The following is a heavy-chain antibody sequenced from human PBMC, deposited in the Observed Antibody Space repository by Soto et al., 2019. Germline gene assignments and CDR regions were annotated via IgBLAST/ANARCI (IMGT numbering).Heavy chain of an antibody. Sequence: GGSLRLSSAASGFTFSSYWMHWVRQAPGKGLVWVSRINSDGSSTSYADSVKGRFTISRDNAKNTLYLQMNSLRAEDTAVYYCARDLLAAVYYYYGMDVWGQGTTVTVSS. V-gene: IGHV3-74*01. CDR2: INSDGSST. D-gene: IGHD6-13*01. CDR1: GFTFSSYW. J-gene: IGHJ6*02. CDR3: ARDLLAAVYYYYGMDV.